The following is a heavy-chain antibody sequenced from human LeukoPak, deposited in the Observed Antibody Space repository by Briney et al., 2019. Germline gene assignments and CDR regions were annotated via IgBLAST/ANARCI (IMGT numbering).Heavy chain of an antibody. V-gene: IGHV4-39*02. CDR2: ISYSGTSGTT. D-gene: IGHD2-2*01. J-gene: IGHJ3*01. CDR3: AGEAVALSNSFDF. CDR1: GVSISSTSYY. Sequence: PSETLSLTCTVSGVSISSTSYYWAWFRQPPEKRMEWIATISYSGTSGTTYYNPSLRSRVTISVDTSKNQFSLILSSVTAADTAVYYCAGEAVALSNSFDFWGQGTMVTVSS.